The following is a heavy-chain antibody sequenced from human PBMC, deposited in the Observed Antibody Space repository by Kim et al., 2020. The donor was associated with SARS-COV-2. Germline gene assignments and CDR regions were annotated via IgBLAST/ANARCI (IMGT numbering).Heavy chain of an antibody. V-gene: IGHV3-23*01. Sequence: GGSLRLSCAASGFTFSSYAMSWVRQAPGKGLEWVSAISGSGDSTFYADSVKGRFTISRDISKNTLYLQMNSLRAEDTAVYYCAKDPIVMVTRGVLGYWGQGTLVTVSS. CDR2: ISGSGDST. CDR3: AKDPIVMVTRGVLGY. D-gene: IGHD5-18*01. J-gene: IGHJ4*02. CDR1: GFTFSSYA.